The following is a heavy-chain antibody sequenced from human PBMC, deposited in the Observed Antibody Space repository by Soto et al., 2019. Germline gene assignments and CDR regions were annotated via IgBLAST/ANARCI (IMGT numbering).Heavy chain of an antibody. Sequence: ESGGGVVQPGRSLRLSCAASGFTFSNYGMHWVRPAPGKGLEWVAVISYDGSNKYYADSVKGRFTISRDNAMNTLYLEMNSLRAEDTAVYYCAKYYYGSGSYYRINYYYYYCMDVWGKGTTVTVSS. V-gene: IGHV3-30*18. D-gene: IGHD3-10*01. J-gene: IGHJ6*03. CDR3: AKYYYGSGSYYRINYYYYYCMDV. CDR1: GFTFSNYG. CDR2: ISYDGSNK.